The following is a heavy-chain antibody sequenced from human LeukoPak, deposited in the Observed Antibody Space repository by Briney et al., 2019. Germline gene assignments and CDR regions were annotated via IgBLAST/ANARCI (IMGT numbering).Heavy chain of an antibody. Sequence: GGSLRLSCAVSGFTVTNDYMNWVRQAPGKGLEWVSIIYSGGSTYYADSVKGRFTISRDSSNNTLSLQMSNLRADDSGLYYCATDVRSSPLGFWGHGTLVTVSS. V-gene: IGHV3-66*01. J-gene: IGHJ4*01. CDR1: GFTVTNDY. D-gene: IGHD6-13*01. CDR3: ATDVRSSPLGF. CDR2: IYSGGST.